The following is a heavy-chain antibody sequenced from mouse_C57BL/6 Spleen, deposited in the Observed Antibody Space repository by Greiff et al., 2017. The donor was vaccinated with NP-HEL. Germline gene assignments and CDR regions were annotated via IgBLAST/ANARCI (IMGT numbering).Heavy chain of an antibody. V-gene: IGHV5-12*01. CDR1: GFTFSDYY. D-gene: IGHD1-1*01. CDR3: ARPAYGSSPWFAY. J-gene: IGHJ3*01. Sequence: EVKLEESGGGLVQPGGSLKLSCAASGFTFSDYYMYWVRQTPEKRLEWVAYISNGGGSTYYPDTVKGRFTISRDNAKNTLYLQMSRLKSEDTAMYYCARPAYGSSPWFAYWGQGTLVTVSA. CDR2: ISNGGGST.